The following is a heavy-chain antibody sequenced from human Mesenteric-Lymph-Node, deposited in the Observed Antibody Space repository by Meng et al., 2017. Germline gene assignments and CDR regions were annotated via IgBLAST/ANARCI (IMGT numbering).Heavy chain of an antibody. CDR1: GYTLTTYA. Sequence: QVQRVQAGAELKKPGASVKVSCKASGYTLTTYAMNWVRQAPGQGLEWMGWINTNTGNPTYAQGFTGRFVFSLDTSVNMAYLQITSLKAEDTAVYYCVRGDWFDPWGQGTLVTVSS. CDR2: INTNTGNP. J-gene: IGHJ5*02. CDR3: VRGDWFDP. V-gene: IGHV7-4-1*04.